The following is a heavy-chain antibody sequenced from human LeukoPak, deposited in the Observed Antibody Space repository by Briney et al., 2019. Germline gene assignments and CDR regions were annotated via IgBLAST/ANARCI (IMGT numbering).Heavy chain of an antibody. V-gene: IGHV3-7*01. CDR2: ITRDGSEE. J-gene: IGHJ4*02. D-gene: IGHD2-8*01. CDR1: GFTFSSNW. Sequence: GGSLRLSCAASGFTFSSNWMSWVRQAPGKGLEWVANITRDGSEEYYVDSVKGRFTVSRDNANNLMYLQIDSLRAEDTAVYYCATLRGDAKILDYWGQGTLVTVSS. CDR3: ATLRGDAKILDY.